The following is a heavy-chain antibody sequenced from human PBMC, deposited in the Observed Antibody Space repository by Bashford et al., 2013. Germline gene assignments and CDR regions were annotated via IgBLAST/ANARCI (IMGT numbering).Heavy chain of an antibody. Sequence: ASVKVSCKASGYTFTGYYMHWVRQAPGQGLEWMGWINPNSGGTNYAQKFQGWVTMTRDTSISTAYMELSRLRSDDTAVYYCAREYSSSSAAFDIWGQGTSGHRLL. V-gene: IGHV1-2*04. J-gene: IGHJ3*02. D-gene: IGHD6-6*01. CDR3: AREYSSSSAAFDI. CDR1: GYTFTGYY. CDR2: INPNSGGT.